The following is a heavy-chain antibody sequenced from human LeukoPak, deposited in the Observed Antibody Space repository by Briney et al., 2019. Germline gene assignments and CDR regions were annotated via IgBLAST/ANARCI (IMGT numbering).Heavy chain of an antibody. D-gene: IGHD3-16*01. V-gene: IGHV1-69*05. CDR1: GGTFRRYA. CDR2: IIPLLGTA. J-gene: IGHJ4*02. Sequence: SVPVSCKASGGTFRRYAISWVGPAPGKGLAWMGRIIPLLGTANYAQKFQGRFTITTDESTSTAYMELSSLRSEDTAVYYCARDRGYDYVWGSYNYFDYWGQGTLVTVSS. CDR3: ARDRGYDYVWGSYNYFDY.